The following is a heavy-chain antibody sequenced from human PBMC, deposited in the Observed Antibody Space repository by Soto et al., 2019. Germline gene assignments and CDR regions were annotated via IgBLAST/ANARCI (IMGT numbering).Heavy chain of an antibody. V-gene: IGHV3-23*01. D-gene: IGHD6-19*01. CDR3: ARDSSAWPNYFDS. Sequence: GGSMRLSCVASGFSISTHALTWVRQAPGKGLEWVSSFSGRSGDTYYAASVKGRFTISGDSSKNTVILQMNNLRADDTALYYCARDSSAWPNYFDSWGQGIQVTVSS. CDR1: GFSISTHA. CDR2: FSGRSGDT. J-gene: IGHJ4*02.